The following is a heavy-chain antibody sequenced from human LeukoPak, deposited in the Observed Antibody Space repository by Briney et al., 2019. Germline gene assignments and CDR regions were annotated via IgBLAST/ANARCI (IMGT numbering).Heavy chain of an antibody. CDR1: GFTFSDYY. Sequence: GGSLRLSCAASGFTFSDYYMSWIRQAPGKGLEWVSYISSSGSTIYYADSVKGRFTISRDNAKNSLYLQINSLRAEDTAVYYCARDTEYCSSTSCSKAFDCWGQGTLGTVSA. D-gene: IGHD2-2*01. CDR3: ARDTEYCSSTSCSKAFDC. J-gene: IGHJ4*02. CDR2: ISSSGSTI. V-gene: IGHV3-11*01.